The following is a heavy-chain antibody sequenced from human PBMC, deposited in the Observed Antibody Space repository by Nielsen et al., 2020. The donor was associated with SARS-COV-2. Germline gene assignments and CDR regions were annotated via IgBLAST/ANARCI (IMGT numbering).Heavy chain of an antibody. Sequence: SETLSLTCTVSGGSTSSYYWSWIRQPAGKGLEWIGRIYTSGSTNYNPSLKSRVTISVDTSKNQFSLKLSSVTAADTAVYYCARGIAVAGTDDYYYYYGMDVWGQGTTVTVSS. CDR3: ARGIAVAGTDDYYYYYGMDV. D-gene: IGHD6-19*01. CDR2: IYTSGST. J-gene: IGHJ6*02. V-gene: IGHV4-4*07. CDR1: GGSTSSYY.